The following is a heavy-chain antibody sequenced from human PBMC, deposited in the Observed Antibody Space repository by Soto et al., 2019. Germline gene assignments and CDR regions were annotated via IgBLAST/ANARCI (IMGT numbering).Heavy chain of an antibody. CDR1: GASITTYY. D-gene: IGHD6-19*01. Sequence: PAETLSLTCDVSGASITTYYWTWIRQAPGKGLEWIGNVYHTGSTAYNSSLKSRVTISVDTSKNQFSLNMNSVTAADTAAYYCCRRLFGSGWALDSWGQGALVTVSS. J-gene: IGHJ4*02. V-gene: IGHV4-59*01. CDR2: VYHTGST. CDR3: CRRLFGSGWALDS.